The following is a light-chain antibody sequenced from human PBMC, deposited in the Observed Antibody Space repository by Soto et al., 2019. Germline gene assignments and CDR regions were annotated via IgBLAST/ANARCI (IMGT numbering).Light chain of an antibody. J-gene: IGKJ1*01. CDR1: QSVSSIY. Sequence: EIVLTQSPGTLSLSPGDRATLSCRASQSVSSIYLAWYQQKPGQAPSLLIYGASSRATGIPDRFSGSGSGTDFTLTISRLESEDFAVYYWQQYDGSPWTFGQGTKVEIK. CDR2: GAS. CDR3: QQYDGSPWT. V-gene: IGKV3-20*01.